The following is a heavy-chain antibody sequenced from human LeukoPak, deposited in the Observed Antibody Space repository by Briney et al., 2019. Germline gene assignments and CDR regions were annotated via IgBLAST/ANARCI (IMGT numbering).Heavy chain of an antibody. CDR1: GFTFSDRS. J-gene: IGHJ4*02. D-gene: IGHD6-19*01. CDR2: INSGSDSI. V-gene: IGHV3-11*04. Sequence: GRSLRLSCEASGFTFSDRSMNWLRQTPGKGLEWVSYINSGSDSIYYGDSVKGRFTISRDNAKKSVYLQMNSLRVEDTALYYCARADTSGWDFDSWGQGTLVTVSS. CDR3: ARADTSGWDFDS.